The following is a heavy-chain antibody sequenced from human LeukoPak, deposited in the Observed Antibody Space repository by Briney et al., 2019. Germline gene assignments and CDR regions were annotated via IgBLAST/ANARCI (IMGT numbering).Heavy chain of an antibody. CDR1: GFTLSNYA. J-gene: IGHJ4*02. Sequence: PGGSLRLSCAASGFTLSNYAMHWVRQAPGQGLEWMGITNPSGGGPTYAQKFQGRVTMTSDTSTTTVYMELSSLRSEDTAVYYCARDSSGWSFDYWGQGTLVTVSS. CDR2: TNPSGGGP. V-gene: IGHV1-46*01. D-gene: IGHD6-19*01. CDR3: ARDSSGWSFDY.